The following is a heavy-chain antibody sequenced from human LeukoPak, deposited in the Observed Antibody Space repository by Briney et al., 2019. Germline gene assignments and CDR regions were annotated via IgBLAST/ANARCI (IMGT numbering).Heavy chain of an antibody. Sequence: GGSLRLSCAASGFTFRSYEMNWVRQAPGKGLEWVSYISSSGSTIYYADSVKGRFTISRDNAKNSLYLQMNSLRAEDTAVYYCARDRQGFLDYWGQGTLVTVSS. CDR3: ARDRQGFLDY. CDR1: GFTFRSYE. CDR2: ISSSGSTI. V-gene: IGHV3-48*03. D-gene: IGHD2-15*01. J-gene: IGHJ4*02.